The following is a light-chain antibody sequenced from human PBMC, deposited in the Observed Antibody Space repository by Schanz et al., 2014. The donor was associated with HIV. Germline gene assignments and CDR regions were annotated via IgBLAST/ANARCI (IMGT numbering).Light chain of an antibody. CDR1: SSNIGSNT. Sequence: QSVLTQPPSASGTPGQRVTISCSGSSSNIGSNTVNWYQQLPGTAPKVLIYTNNQRPSGVPDRFSGSKSGTSASLAISGLQSEDEADYYCSSYAATSNVLFGGGTKLTVL. CDR3: SSYAATSNVL. V-gene: IGLV1-44*01. J-gene: IGLJ3*02. CDR2: TNN.